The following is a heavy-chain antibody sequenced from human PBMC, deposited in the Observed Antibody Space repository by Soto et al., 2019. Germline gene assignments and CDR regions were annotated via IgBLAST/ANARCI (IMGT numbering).Heavy chain of an antibody. V-gene: IGHV4-31*02. CDR3: ARSKRDYDIFTGYSSSHWFDP. J-gene: IGHJ5*02. Sequence: PSETLSLTCTVSGGSISSGGYYWSWIRQHPGKGLEWIGYIYYSGSTYYNPSLKSRVTISVDTSKNQFSLKLSSVTAADTAVYYCARSKRDYDIFTGYSSSHWFDPWGQGTLVTVSS. CDR1: GGSISSGGYY. CDR2: IYYSGST. D-gene: IGHD3-9*01.